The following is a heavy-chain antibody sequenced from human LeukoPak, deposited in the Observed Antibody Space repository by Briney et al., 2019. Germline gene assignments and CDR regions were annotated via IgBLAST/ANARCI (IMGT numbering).Heavy chain of an antibody. D-gene: IGHD4-17*01. J-gene: IGHJ4*02. CDR3: ARQDYGDHLFDY. CDR1: GGSISSYY. V-gene: IGHV4-59*08. Sequence: PSETLSLTCTVSGGSISSYYWNWIRQPPGEGLEWIGYFHYSGSTNYNPSLKSRVTISVDTSKNQFSLNLRSVTAADTAVFYCARQDYGDHLFDYWGQGSLVTVSS. CDR2: FHYSGST.